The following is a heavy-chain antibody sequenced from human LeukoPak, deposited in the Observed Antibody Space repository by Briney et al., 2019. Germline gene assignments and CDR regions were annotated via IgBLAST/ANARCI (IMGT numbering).Heavy chain of an antibody. CDR3: ARDRYGDYFDY. CDR1: GFTVSTNY. D-gene: IGHD4-17*01. CDR2: IYSGGST. J-gene: IGHJ4*02. Sequence: GGSLRLSCAASGFTVSTNYMSWVRQAPGKGLEWVSVIYSGGSTDYADSVKGRFTISRGNSKNTLYLQMNSLRAEDTAVYYCARDRYGDYFDYWGQGTRVTVSS. V-gene: IGHV3-66*01.